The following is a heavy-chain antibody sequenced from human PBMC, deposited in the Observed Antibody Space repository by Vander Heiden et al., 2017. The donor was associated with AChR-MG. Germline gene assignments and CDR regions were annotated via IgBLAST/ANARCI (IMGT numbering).Heavy chain of an antibody. V-gene: IGHV5-51*01. J-gene: IGHJ5*02. Sequence: EVQLVQSGAEVKKPGESLKISCKGSGYSFTSYWIGWVRQMPGKGLEWMGIIYPGDSDTRYSPSFPGQVTISADKSIRTAYLQWSSLKASNTAMYYCARQSDGDYYDSSGYGTWGQGTLVTVSS. CDR1: GYSFTSYW. D-gene: IGHD3-22*01. CDR2: IYPGDSDT. CDR3: ARQSDGDYYDSSGYGT.